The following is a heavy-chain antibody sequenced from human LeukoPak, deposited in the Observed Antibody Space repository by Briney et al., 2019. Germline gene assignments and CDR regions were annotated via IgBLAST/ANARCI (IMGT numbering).Heavy chain of an antibody. V-gene: IGHV1-18*01. Sequence: GASVKVSCKASGYTFPTYGISWVRQAPGQGLEWMGWISAYNGNTNYAQKLQGRVTMTTDTSTSTAYMELRSLRSDDTAVYYCARFTGYSSSWYRAVAGHRAFDIWGQGTMVTVSS. CDR3: ARFTGYSSSWYRAVAGHRAFDI. CDR1: GYTFPTYG. D-gene: IGHD6-13*01. CDR2: ISAYNGNT. J-gene: IGHJ3*02.